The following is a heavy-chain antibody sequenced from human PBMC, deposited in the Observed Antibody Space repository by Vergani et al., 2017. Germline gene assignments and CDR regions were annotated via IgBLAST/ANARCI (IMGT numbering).Heavy chain of an antibody. CDR2: IHTGGST. J-gene: IGHJ5*02. CDR1: GESIRSGSHY. CDR3: VRTVALWSGETKDGGWFDP. D-gene: IGHD3-10*01. V-gene: IGHV4-61*02. Sequence: QVKLQESGPGLLKPSQTLSLTCTVSGESIRSGSHYWSWIRQPAGKGPEWIGHIHTGGSTDLNPSFKSRVSISVDTSKSQFSLKRNSVTAADTAVYYRVRTVALWSGETKDGGWFDPWGQGTLVTVTS.